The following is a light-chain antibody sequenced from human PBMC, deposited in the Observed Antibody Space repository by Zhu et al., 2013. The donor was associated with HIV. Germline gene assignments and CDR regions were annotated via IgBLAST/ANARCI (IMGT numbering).Light chain of an antibody. CDR1: QSVSSS. CDR3: QQYGSSPRT. J-gene: IGKJ1*01. Sequence: ETVLTQSPATLSLSPGERATLSCRASQSVSSSLAWYQQNPGQSPRLLIYGASSRATGIPDRFSGSGSGTDFTLTISRLEPEDFAVYYCQQYGSSPRTFGQGTKVEIK. V-gene: IGKV3-20*01. CDR2: GAS.